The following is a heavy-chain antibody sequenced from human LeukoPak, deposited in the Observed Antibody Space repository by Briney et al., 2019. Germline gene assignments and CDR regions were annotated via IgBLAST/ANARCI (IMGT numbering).Heavy chain of an antibody. J-gene: IGHJ4*02. CDR1: GYTFTGYY. D-gene: IGHD2-15*01. CDR2: INPNSGGT. CDR3: ARDIAVVVRGGYYFDY. Sequence: ASVKVSCKASGYTFTGYYMHWVRQAPGQGLEWMRRINPNSGGTNYAQKFQGRVTMTRDTSISTAYMELSRLRSDDTAVYYCARDIAVVVRGGYYFDYWGQGTLVTVSS. V-gene: IGHV1-2*02.